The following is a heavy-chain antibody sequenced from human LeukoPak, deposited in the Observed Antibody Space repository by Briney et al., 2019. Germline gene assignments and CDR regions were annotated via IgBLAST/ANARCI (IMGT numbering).Heavy chain of an antibody. CDR2: ISAYNGNT. Sequence: ASVKVSCKASGYTFTSYGISWVRQAPGQGLEWMGWISAYNGNTNYAQKLQGRVTMTTDTSTSTAYMELRSLRSDDTAVYYCAREPSIAARCYYYGMDVWGQGTTVTVSS. V-gene: IGHV1-18*01. CDR1: GYTFTSYG. CDR3: AREPSIAARCYYYGMDV. D-gene: IGHD6-6*01. J-gene: IGHJ6*02.